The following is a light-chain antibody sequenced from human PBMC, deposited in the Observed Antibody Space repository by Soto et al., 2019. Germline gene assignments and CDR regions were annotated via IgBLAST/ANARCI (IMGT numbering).Light chain of an antibody. Sequence: DIQMTQSPSSLSASVGDRITITCQASQDISDNLNWYQQKPGKAPKLLIYDASNLETGVPSRFSGSGFGTDFTLTISSLQPEDFATYYCQQSYSTPWTFGQGTKVDIK. CDR3: QQSYSTPWT. V-gene: IGKV1-39*01. CDR2: DAS. J-gene: IGKJ1*01. CDR1: QDISDN.